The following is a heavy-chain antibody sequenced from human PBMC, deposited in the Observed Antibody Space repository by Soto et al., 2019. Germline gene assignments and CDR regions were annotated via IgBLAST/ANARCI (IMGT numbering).Heavy chain of an antibody. CDR1: GGSISSSSYY. CDR2: IYYSGST. J-gene: IGHJ6*02. Sequence: SETLSLTCTVSGGSISSSSYYWGWIRRPPGKGLEWIGSIYYSGSTYYNPSLKSRVTISVDTSKNQFFLKLSSVTAADTAVYYCASQESPYYYYGMDVWGQGTTVTVSS. V-gene: IGHV4-39*01. CDR3: ASQESPYYYYGMDV.